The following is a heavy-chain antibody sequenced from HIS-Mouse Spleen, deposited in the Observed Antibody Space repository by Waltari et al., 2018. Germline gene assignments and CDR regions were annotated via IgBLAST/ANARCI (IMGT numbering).Heavy chain of an antibody. D-gene: IGHD6-13*01. CDR2: IYYSGRT. CDR3: AREIPYSSSWYDWYFDL. V-gene: IGHV4-39*07. J-gene: IGHJ2*01. CDR1: GGSISSSSYY. Sequence: QLQLQESGPGLVKPSETLSLTCTVSGGSISSSSYYWGWIRQPPGKGLEWIGSIYYSGRTYCNPSLKSRVHISVDTSKNQFSLKLSSVTAADTAVYYCAREIPYSSSWYDWYFDLWGRGTLVTVSS.